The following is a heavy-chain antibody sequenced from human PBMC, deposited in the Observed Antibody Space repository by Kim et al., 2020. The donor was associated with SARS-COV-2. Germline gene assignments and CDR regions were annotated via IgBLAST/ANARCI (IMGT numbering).Heavy chain of an antibody. Sequence: ASVKVSCKASGYTFTSYDINWVRQATGQGLEWMGWMNPNSGNTGYAQKFQGRVTMTRNTSISTAYMELSSLRSEDTAVYYCARGDPYDYIWGSYRRQPYYFDYWGQGTLVTVSS. CDR1: GYTFTSYD. J-gene: IGHJ4*02. D-gene: IGHD3-16*02. V-gene: IGHV1-8*01. CDR2: MNPNSGNT. CDR3: ARGDPYDYIWGSYRRQPYYFDY.